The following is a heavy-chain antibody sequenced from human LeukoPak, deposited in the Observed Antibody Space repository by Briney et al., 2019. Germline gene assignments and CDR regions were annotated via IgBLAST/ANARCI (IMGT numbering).Heavy chain of an antibody. J-gene: IGHJ4*02. CDR2: IYYSGST. D-gene: IGHD1-26*01. Sequence: SETLSLTRTVSGGSISSGDYYWSWIRQPPGKGLEWIGYIYYSGSTYYNPSLKSRVTISVDTSKNQFSLKLSSVTAADTAVYYCASAEWELPFDYWGQGTLVTVSS. CDR1: GGSISSGDYY. V-gene: IGHV4-30-4*08. CDR3: ASAEWELPFDY.